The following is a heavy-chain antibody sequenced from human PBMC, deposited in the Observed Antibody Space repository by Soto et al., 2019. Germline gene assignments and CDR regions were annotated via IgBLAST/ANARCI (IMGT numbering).Heavy chain of an antibody. CDR3: ARVGVWSGYYGPFDY. V-gene: IGHV4-59*01. CDR2: IYYSGST. J-gene: IGHJ4*02. D-gene: IGHD3-3*01. CDR1: GGSISSYY. Sequence: PSETLSLTCTVSGGSISSYYWSWIRQPPGKGLEWIGYIYYSGSTNYNPSLKSRVTIPVDTSKNQFSLKLSSVTAADTAVYYCARVGVWSGYYGPFDYWGQGTLVTVSS.